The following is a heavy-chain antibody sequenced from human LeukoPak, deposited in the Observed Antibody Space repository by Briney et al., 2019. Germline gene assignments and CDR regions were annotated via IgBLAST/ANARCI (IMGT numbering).Heavy chain of an antibody. CDR3: ARESYYYDSSGYYSDAFDI. Sequence: PSETLSLTCTVSGGSISSYYWSWIRQPAGKGLEWIGRIYTSGSTNYNPSLKSRVTMSVDTSKNQFSLTLSSVTAADTAVYYCARESYYYDSSGYYSDAFDIWGQGTMVTVSS. D-gene: IGHD3-22*01. V-gene: IGHV4-4*07. CDR1: GGSISSYY. J-gene: IGHJ3*02. CDR2: IYTSGST.